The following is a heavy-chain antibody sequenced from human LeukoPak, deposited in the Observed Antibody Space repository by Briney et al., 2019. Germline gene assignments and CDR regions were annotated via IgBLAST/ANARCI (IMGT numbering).Heavy chain of an antibody. Sequence: SETLSLTCTGSGGSISGQYWSLIRQPPGKGLEWIGYIYYTGITKYNPSLKSRVTISVDTSKNQFSLKLSSVTAADTAVYYCARHPDYGGNFDSWGQGTLVTVSS. D-gene: IGHD4-23*01. CDR1: GGSISGQY. V-gene: IGHV4-59*08. J-gene: IGHJ4*02. CDR3: ARHPDYGGNFDS. CDR2: IYYTGIT.